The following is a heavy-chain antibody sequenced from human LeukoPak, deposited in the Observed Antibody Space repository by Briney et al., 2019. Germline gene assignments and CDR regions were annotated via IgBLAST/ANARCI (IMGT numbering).Heavy chain of an antibody. CDR3: ARSHYYDSSGQFYYYYGLDV. Sequence: PGGSLRLSCAASGFTFSSYWMHWVPQVPGKGLVWVSRINSDGRSIMYADSVKDRFTIARDNARKTLYLQMNSLRAEDTAVYHCARSHYYDSSGQFYYYYGLDVWGQGTTVTVSS. V-gene: IGHV3-74*03. CDR1: GFTFSSYW. CDR2: INSDGRSI. D-gene: IGHD3-22*01. J-gene: IGHJ6*02.